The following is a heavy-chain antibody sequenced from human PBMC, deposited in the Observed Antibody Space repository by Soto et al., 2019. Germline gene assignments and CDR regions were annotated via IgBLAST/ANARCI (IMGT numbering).Heavy chain of an antibody. CDR1: GGSFSGYY. CDR3: ARGRIGPTVVTLRDHRPRYFDL. D-gene: IGHD4-17*01. Sequence: PSETLSLTCAVYGGSFSGYYWSWIRQPPGKGLEWIGEINHSGSTNYNPSLKSRVTISVDTSKNQFSLKLSSVTAADTAVYYCARGRIGPTVVTLRDHRPRYFDLWGRGTLITVSS. V-gene: IGHV4-34*01. CDR2: INHSGST. J-gene: IGHJ2*01.